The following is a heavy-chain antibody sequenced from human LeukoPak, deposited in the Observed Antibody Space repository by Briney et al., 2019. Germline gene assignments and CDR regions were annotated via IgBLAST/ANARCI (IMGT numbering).Heavy chain of an antibody. J-gene: IGHJ6*03. CDR3: ARDLSRGSVYYYYMDV. D-gene: IGHD5-12*01. CDR2: ISISTGAI. Sequence: GGSLRLSCAASGFTFSNYAMNWVRQAPGRGLEWVSYISISTGAIQYADSVKGRFTIARDNARNSLYLQMNSLRAEDTAVYYCARDLSRGSVYYYYMDVWGKGTTVTVSS. V-gene: IGHV3-48*01. CDR1: GFTFSNYA.